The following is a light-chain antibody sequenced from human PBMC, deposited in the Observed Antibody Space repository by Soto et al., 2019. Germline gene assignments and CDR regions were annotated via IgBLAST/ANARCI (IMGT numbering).Light chain of an antibody. CDR1: QSISSW. V-gene: IGKV1-5*01. Sequence: DIQMTQSPSTLSASVGDRVTITCRASQSISSWLAWYQQKPGKAPKLLIYDAPSLESGVPSRFSGSGSGTEFTLTISSLQPDDFATYYCQQYNSYSFGQGTKVDI. CDR3: QQYNSYS. CDR2: DAP. J-gene: IGKJ1*01.